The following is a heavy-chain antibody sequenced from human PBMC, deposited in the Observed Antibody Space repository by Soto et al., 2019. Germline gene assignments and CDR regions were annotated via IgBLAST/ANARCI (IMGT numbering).Heavy chain of an antibody. CDR1: GGSITRGGYY. V-gene: IGHV4-31*03. J-gene: IGHJ5*02. Sequence: QVQLQESGPGLVKPSETLSLTCTVSGGSITRGGYYWSWIRQHPGKGLEWIGYIYNSGTTYYNPSLKSRVTISVDTSKNHFSRKLTSVTAADTAVYYCARDPAPWGQGTLVTVSS. CDR2: IYNSGTT. CDR3: ARDPAP.